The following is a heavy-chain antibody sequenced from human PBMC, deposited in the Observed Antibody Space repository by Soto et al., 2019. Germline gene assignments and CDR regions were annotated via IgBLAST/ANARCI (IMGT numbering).Heavy chain of an antibody. V-gene: IGHV4-39*01. CDR3: ASTIFGVGNWFDP. D-gene: IGHD3-3*01. CDR2: IYYSGGT. CDR1: GGSISSSSYY. J-gene: IGHJ5*02. Sequence: SETLSLTCTVSGGSISSSSYYWGWIRQPPGKGLEWIGSIYYSGGTYYNPSLKSRVTISVDTSKNQFSLKLSSVTAADTAVYYCASTIFGVGNWFDPWGQGTLVTVSS.